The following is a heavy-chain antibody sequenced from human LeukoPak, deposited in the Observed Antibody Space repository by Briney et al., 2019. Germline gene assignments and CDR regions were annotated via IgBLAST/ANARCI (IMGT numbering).Heavy chain of an antibody. V-gene: IGHV4-34*01. Sequence: SETLSLTCAVYGGSFSGYYWSWIRQPPGKGLEWIGEINHSGSTNYNPSLKSRVTISVDTSKNQYSLKLSSVTAADTAVYYCARAPVVVAATYFDYWGQGTLVTVSS. J-gene: IGHJ4*02. CDR1: GGSFSGYY. CDR3: ARAPVVVAATYFDY. CDR2: INHSGST. D-gene: IGHD2-15*01.